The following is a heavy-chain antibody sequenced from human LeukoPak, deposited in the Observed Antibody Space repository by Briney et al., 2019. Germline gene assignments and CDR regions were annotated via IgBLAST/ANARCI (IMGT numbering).Heavy chain of an antibody. CDR3: ARGLDSRSVVVVIEEQAGFDY. J-gene: IGHJ4*02. D-gene: IGHD3-22*01. CDR2: INHSGST. V-gene: IGHV4-34*01. Sequence: SETLPLTCAVYGGSFSGYYWSWIRQPPGKGLEWIGEINHSGSTNYNPSLKSRVTISVDTSKNQFSLKLSSVTAADTAVYYCARGLDSRSVVVVIEEQAGFDYWGQGTLVTVSS. CDR1: GGSFSGYY.